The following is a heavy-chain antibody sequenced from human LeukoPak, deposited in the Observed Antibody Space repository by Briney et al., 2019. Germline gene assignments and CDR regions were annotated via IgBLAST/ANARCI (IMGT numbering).Heavy chain of an antibody. CDR3: ARHLGIYYGSGSYAWFDP. CDR1: GYSISSGYY. V-gene: IGHV4-38-2*02. J-gene: IGHJ5*02. Sequence: SETLSLTCTVSGYSISSGYYWGWIRQPPGKGLEWIGSIYHSGSTNYNPSLKSRVTISVDTSKNQFSLKLSSVTAADTAVYYCARHLGIYYGSGSYAWFDPWGQGTLVTVSS. CDR2: IYHSGST. D-gene: IGHD3-10*01.